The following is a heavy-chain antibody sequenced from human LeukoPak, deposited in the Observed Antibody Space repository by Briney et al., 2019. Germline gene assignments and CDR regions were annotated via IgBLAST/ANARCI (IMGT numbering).Heavy chain of an antibody. CDR2: ISYDGSNK. CDR3: ATDGDYGDYADFDC. J-gene: IGHJ4*02. D-gene: IGHD4-17*01. Sequence: GGSLRLSCAASGFTFSSYGMHWVRQAPGKGLEWVAVISYDGSNKYYADSVKGRFTISRDNSKNTLYLQMNSLRAEDTAVYYCATDGDYGDYADFDCWGQGTLVTVSS. CDR1: GFTFSSYG. V-gene: IGHV3-30*03.